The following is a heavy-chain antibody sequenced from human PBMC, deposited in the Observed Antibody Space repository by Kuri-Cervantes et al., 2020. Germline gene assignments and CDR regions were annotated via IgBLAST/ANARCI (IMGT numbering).Heavy chain of an antibody. Sequence: TLSLTCAVSGGSFSGYYWSWIRQPPGKGLEWIGEINHSGSTYYNPSLKSRVTISVDRSKNQFSLKLSSVTAADTAVYYCARGHYDILTGYWHWGQGPLVTVSS. J-gene: IGHJ4*02. CDR3: ARGHYDILTGYWH. CDR2: INHSGST. CDR1: GGSFSGYY. V-gene: IGHV4-34*01. D-gene: IGHD3-9*01.